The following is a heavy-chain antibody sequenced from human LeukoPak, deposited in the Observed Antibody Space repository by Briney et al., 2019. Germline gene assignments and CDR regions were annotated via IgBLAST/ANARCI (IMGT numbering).Heavy chain of an antibody. D-gene: IGHD3-10*01. CDR1: GFIFNNFA. CDR3: ARVIRHGSGNYYYFDY. V-gene: IGHV3-23*01. CDR2: ISDSGGDT. Sequence: GGSLRLSCAASGFIFNNFALNWVRQAPGKGLEWVSDISDSGGDTYYADSVRGRFTISRDNFKNTLYLQMNSLRADDTAIYYCARVIRHGSGNYYYFDYWGQGTLVTVSS. J-gene: IGHJ4*02.